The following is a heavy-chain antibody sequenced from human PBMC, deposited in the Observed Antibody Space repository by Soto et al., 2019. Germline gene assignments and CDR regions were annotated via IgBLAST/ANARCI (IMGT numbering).Heavy chain of an antibody. CDR3: ATGSTGSEVLYYYDSSGYDNYYFDY. CDR2: IIPIFGTA. D-gene: IGHD3-22*01. J-gene: IGHJ4*02. V-gene: IGHV1-69*13. CDR1: GGTFSSYA. Sequence: SVKVSCNASGGTFSSYAISWVRQAPGHGLEWMGGIIPIFGTANYAQKFQGRVTITADESTSTAYMELSSLRSEDTAVYYCATGSTGSEVLYYYDSSGYDNYYFDYWGQGTLVTVSS.